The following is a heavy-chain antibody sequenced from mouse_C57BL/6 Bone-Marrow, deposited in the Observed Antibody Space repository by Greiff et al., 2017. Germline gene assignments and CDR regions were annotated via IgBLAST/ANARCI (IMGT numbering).Heavy chain of an antibody. D-gene: IGHD1-1*01. CDR3: TSFNYYGSSSDY. Sequence: QVQLQQSGAELVRPGASVTLSCKASGYTFTDYEMHWVKQTPVHGLEWIGAIDPETGGTAYNQKFKGKAILTADKSSSTGYMELRSLTSEDSAVYYCTSFNYYGSSSDYWGQGTTLTVSS. CDR1: GYTFTDYE. J-gene: IGHJ2*01. V-gene: IGHV1-15*01. CDR2: IDPETGGT.